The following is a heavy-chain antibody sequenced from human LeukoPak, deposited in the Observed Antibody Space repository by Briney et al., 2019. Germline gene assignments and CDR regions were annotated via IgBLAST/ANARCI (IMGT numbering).Heavy chain of an antibody. D-gene: IGHD1-7*01. V-gene: IGHV4-34*01. Sequence: RASETLSLTCAVYGGSFSGYYWSWIRQPPGKGLEWIGEINHSGSTNYNPSLKSRVTISVDTSKNQFSLKLSSVTAADTAVYYCARLQRNWNYGEWGQGTLVTVSS. CDR2: INHSGST. CDR3: ARLQRNWNYGE. J-gene: IGHJ4*02. CDR1: GGSFSGYY.